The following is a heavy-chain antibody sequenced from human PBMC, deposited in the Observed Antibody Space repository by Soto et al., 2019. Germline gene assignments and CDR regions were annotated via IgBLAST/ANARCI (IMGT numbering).Heavy chain of an antibody. CDR3: ASDSRGGATSVRPDAFDI. Sequence: ASVKVSCKASGYTFTSYGISWVRQAPGQGLEWMGWISAYNGNTNYAQKLQGRVTMTTDTSTGTAYMELRSLRSDDTAVYYCASDSRGGATSVRPDAFDIWGQGTMVTVSS. CDR2: ISAYNGNT. CDR1: GYTFTSYG. J-gene: IGHJ3*02. D-gene: IGHD3-16*01. V-gene: IGHV1-18*01.